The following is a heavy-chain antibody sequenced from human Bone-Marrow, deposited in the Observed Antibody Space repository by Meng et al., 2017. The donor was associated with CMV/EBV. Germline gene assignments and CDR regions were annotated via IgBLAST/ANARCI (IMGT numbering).Heavy chain of an antibody. J-gene: IGHJ4*02. Sequence: ESLKISCAASGFTFSSYAMSWIRQPPGKGLEWIGEINHSGSTNYNPSLKSRVTISVDTSKNQFSLKLSSVTAADTAVYYCARESSGGTHYFDYWGQGMLVNVTS. CDR2: INHSGST. CDR3: ARESSGGTHYFDY. V-gene: IGHV4-34*01. CDR1: GFTFSSYA. D-gene: IGHD2-15*01.